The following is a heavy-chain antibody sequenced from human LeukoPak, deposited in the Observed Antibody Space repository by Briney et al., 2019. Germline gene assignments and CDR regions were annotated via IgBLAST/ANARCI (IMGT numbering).Heavy chain of an antibody. J-gene: IGHJ6*03. V-gene: IGHV4-59*11. CDR2: IYYSGST. CDR1: GGSICTHY. D-gene: IGHD3-10*01. Sequence: SETLSLTCTVSGGSICTHYWSWIREPPGKGPEWIGHIYYSGSTNNNPSLKSRVTISVDTSKNQFSLKLSSVTAADTAVYYCAKTLRDLFSSYYYYYMDVWGKGTTVTVSS. CDR3: AKTLRDLFSSYYYYYMDV.